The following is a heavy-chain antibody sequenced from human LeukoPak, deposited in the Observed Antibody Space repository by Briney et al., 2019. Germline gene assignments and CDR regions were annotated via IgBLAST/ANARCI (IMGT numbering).Heavy chain of an antibody. J-gene: IGHJ4*02. D-gene: IGHD1-26*01. CDR1: GGSFSNLSYY. CDR2: IYYSGST. CDR3: ARQGVVGATGFDF. Sequence: KPSETLTLTCSVSGGSFSNLSYYWGRIRPPQGKGLVSIGNIYYSGSTYNNPSLESRVVISVVSSRNQYSLKLTSVTATDTAVYYCARQGVVGATGFDFWGQGILVTVSS. V-gene: IGHV4-39*01.